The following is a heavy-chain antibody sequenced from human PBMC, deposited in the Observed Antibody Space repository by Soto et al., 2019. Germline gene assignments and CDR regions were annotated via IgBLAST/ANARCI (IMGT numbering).Heavy chain of an antibody. CDR1: GGTFSSYA. CDR2: IIPIFGTA. Sequence: VASVKVSCKASGGTFSSYAISWVRQAPGQGLEWMGGIIPIFGTANYAQKFQGRVTITADESTSTAYMELSSLRSEDTAVYYCARGSTIEMAATRGYAFDIWGQGTMVTV. V-gene: IGHV1-69*13. D-gene: IGHD5-12*01. J-gene: IGHJ3*02. CDR3: ARGSTIEMAATRGYAFDI.